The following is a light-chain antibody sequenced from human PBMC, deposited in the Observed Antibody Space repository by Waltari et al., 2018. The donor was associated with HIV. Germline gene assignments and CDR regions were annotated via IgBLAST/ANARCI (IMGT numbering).Light chain of an antibody. CDR3: SSYTSTSTSCV. V-gene: IGLV2-14*01. Sequence: QSALTQPASVSGSPGQSITLSCTGTSRDVGSYNYVSWYQHHPGKAPKLMIYEVSNRPSGVSNRFSGSKSGYTASLTISGLQAEDEADYYCSSYTSTSTSCVFGTGTKVTVL. CDR2: EVS. J-gene: IGLJ1*01. CDR1: SRDVGSYNY.